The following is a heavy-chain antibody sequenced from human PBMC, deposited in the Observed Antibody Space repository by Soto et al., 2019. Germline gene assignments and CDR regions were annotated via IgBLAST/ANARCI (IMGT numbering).Heavy chain of an antibody. CDR3: VIPAAILKGWFDP. D-gene: IGHD2-2*01. CDR1: GFTFSSYA. CDR2: ISGSGGST. V-gene: IGHV3-23*01. J-gene: IGHJ5*02. Sequence: EVQLLESGGGLVQPGGSLRLSCAASGFTFSSYAMSWVRQAPGKGLEWVSAISGSGGSTYYADSVKGRFTISRDNSKNTLYLQVNSLRAEDTAVYYCVIPAAILKGWFDPWGQGTLFTVSS.